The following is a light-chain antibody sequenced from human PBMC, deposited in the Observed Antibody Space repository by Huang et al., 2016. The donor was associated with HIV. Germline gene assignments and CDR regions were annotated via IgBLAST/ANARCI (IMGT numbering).Light chain of an antibody. CDR2: AAS. CDR3: QQSNDWPPYT. V-gene: IGKV3D-15*01. J-gene: IGKJ2*01. Sequence: EIVLRQSPATLAGSPGEPASLPCRASQNVNTHLAWDHKRPGQSPRLLIYAASTRAIGTPARFSGSGSGTDFTLTISNVQSEDSAVYYCQQSNDWPPYTFGPGTKL. CDR1: QNVNTH.